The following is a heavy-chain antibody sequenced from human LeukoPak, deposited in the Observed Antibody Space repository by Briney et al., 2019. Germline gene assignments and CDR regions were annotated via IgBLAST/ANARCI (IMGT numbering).Heavy chain of an antibody. CDR1: GFTFSSYA. Sequence: GGSLRLSCAASGFTFSSYAMSWVRQAPGKGLEWVSVISGSGGSTYYADSVKGRFTISRDNSKNTLYLQMNSLRAEDTAVYYCAKFNDYDFWSGLTWGQGTLVTVSS. J-gene: IGHJ5*02. D-gene: IGHD3-3*01. CDR3: AKFNDYDFWSGLT. CDR2: ISGSGGST. V-gene: IGHV3-23*01.